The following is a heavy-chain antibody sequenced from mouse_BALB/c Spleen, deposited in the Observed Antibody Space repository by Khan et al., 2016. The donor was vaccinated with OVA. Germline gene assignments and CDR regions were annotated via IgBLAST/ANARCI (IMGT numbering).Heavy chain of an antibody. J-gene: IGHJ4*01. CDR1: GYIFTNHG. CDR3: AREGYYATMDY. CDR2: INTYSGEP. D-gene: IGHD1-1*01. Sequence: QIQLVQSGPELKKPGETVKISCKASGYIFTNHGMNWVKQAPGKGLKWMGWINTYSGEPTYVDDFKGRFAFSLETSASTAYLQINHLKNEATATFFCAREGYYATMDYWGQGTSVTVSS. V-gene: IGHV9-3-1*01.